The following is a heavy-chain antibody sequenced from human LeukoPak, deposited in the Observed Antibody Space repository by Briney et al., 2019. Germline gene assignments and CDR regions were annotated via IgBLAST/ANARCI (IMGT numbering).Heavy chain of an antibody. CDR3: AKIGRGPRITMVRGVYNFDY. CDR1: GFTFSSYA. CDR2: ISGSGGST. Sequence: GGSLRLSCAASGFTFSSYAMSWVRQAPGKGLEWVSAISGSGGSTYYADSVKGRSTISRDNSKNTLYLQMNSLRAEDTAVYYCAKIGRGPRITMVRGVYNFDYWGQGTLVTVSS. V-gene: IGHV3-23*01. J-gene: IGHJ4*02. D-gene: IGHD3-10*01.